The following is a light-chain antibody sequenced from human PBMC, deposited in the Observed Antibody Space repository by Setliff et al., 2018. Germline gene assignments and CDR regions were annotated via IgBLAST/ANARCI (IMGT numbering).Light chain of an antibody. Sequence: ALAQPPSASGSPGQSVTISRTGTGGLVGGYNYVSWYQQHPGKAPRLIIYEVTKRPSGVPDRFSGSNSGNTASLTVSGLQAEDEADYYCTFYSGSNNVFFGSGTKVTVL. J-gene: IGLJ1*01. CDR1: GGLVGGYNY. CDR2: EVT. CDR3: TFYSGSNNVF. V-gene: IGLV2-8*01.